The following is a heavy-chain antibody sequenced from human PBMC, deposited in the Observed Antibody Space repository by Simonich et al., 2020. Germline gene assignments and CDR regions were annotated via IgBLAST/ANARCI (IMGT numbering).Heavy chain of an antibody. V-gene: IGHV3-21*01. J-gene: IGHJ3*02. CDR2: IISSSRYI. D-gene: IGHD3-16*01. Sequence: EVQLVESGGGLVKPGGALRLSCAASGFTFSSYSMNWVRQAPGRGVEWGTSIISSSRYISYAHSVKGRFTISRDNAKNSLYLQMNSLRAEDTAVYYCAREQARGGAFDIWGQGTMVTVSS. CDR1: GFTFSSYS. CDR3: AREQARGGAFDI.